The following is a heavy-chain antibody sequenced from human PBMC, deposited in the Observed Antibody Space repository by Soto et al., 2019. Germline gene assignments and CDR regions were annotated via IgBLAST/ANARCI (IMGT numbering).Heavy chain of an antibody. D-gene: IGHD6-19*01. J-gene: IGHJ3*02. CDR1: GDTLTNYD. CDR3: TSGNPGWRFTGFGDAFRT. Sequence: QVQLVQSGAQVKQPGASVKVSCKSAGDTLTNYDVNWVRQATGQGLEWMGWMNPNNGKTGYAQQFQGRVTMTSNASISTAYMELTRLSTEDTAVYYCTSGNPGWRFTGFGDAFRTWGQGTKVTVSS. V-gene: IGHV1-8*02. CDR2: MNPNNGKT.